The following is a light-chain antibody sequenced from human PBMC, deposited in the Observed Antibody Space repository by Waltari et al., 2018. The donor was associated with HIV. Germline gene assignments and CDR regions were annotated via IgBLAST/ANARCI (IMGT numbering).Light chain of an antibody. CDR3: QSYDSSLSAPVV. V-gene: IGLV1-40*01. CDR1: CSNIGAGYV. Sequence: QSVLPQPPSVSVAPGQRATISCSGSCSNIGAGYVLHWYQQLPGTAPKLLIYGNSNRPSGVPDRFSGSKSGTSASLAITGLQAEDEADYYCQSYDSSLSAPVVFGGGTKLTVL. CDR2: GNS. J-gene: IGLJ2*01.